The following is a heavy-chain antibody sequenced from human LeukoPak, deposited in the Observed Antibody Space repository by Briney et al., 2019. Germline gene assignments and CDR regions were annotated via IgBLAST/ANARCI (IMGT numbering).Heavy chain of an antibody. J-gene: IGHJ4*02. CDR3: ARGRPQLPAAHFDY. V-gene: IGHV1-69*05. CDR2: IIPIFGTA. CDR1: GGTFSSYA. Sequence: SVKVSCKASGGTFSSYAISWVRQAPGQGLEWMGGIIPIFGTANYAQKFQGRVTITTDESTSTAYMELSSLRSEDTAVYYCARGRPQLPAAHFDYRGQGTLVTVSS. D-gene: IGHD1-1*01.